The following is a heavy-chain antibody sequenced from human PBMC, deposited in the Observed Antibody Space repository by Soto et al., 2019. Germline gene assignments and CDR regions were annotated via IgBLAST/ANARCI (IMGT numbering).Heavy chain of an antibody. V-gene: IGHV3-21*01. J-gene: IGHJ5*02. Sequence: EVQLVESGGGLVKPGGSLRLSCAASGFTFSSYSMNWVRQAPGKGLEWVSSISSRSSYIYYADSVKGRFTSSRDHGKNLLYLQLNSMRAEDTAVYYCARDTRASQLQTPEEDPCGQGTLVSVSS. CDR3: ARDTRASQLQTPEEDP. D-gene: IGHD2-2*01. CDR1: GFTFSSYS. CDR2: ISSRSSYI.